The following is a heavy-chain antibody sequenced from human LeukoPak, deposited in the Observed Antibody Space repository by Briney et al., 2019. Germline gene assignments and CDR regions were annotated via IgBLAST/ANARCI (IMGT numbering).Heavy chain of an antibody. CDR3: ARVRRAWYYYYYMDV. J-gene: IGHJ6*03. Sequence: SETLSLTCAVYGGSFSGYYWSWIRQPPGKGLEWIGEINHSGSTNYNPSLKSRVTISVDTSKNQFSLKLSSVTAADTAVYYCARVRRAWYYYYYMDVWGKGTTVTVSS. CDR2: INHSGST. CDR1: GGSFSGYY. V-gene: IGHV4-34*01.